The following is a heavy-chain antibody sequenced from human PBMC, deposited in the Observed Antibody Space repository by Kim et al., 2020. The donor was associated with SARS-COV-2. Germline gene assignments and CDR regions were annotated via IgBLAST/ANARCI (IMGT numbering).Heavy chain of an antibody. D-gene: IGHD4-17*01. Sequence: GGSLRLSCTASGFTFGDYAMSWVRQAPGKGLEWVGFIRSKAYGGTTEYAASVKGRFTISRDDSKSIAYLQMNSLKTEDTAVYYCTRDLMGQDDYGGKGKRHDAFDIWGRGTMVTVSS. V-gene: IGHV3-49*04. J-gene: IGHJ3*02. CDR3: TRDLMGQDDYGGKGKRHDAFDI. CDR2: IRSKAYGGTT. CDR1: GFTFGDYA.